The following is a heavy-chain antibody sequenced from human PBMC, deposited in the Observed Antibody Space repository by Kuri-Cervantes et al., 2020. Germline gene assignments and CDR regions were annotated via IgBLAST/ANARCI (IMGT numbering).Heavy chain of an antibody. CDR1: GFTFSSYG. V-gene: IGHV3-30*03. D-gene: IGHD2-8*01. J-gene: IGHJ2*01. CDR2: ISYDGSNK. CDR3: ARDHIVLGVDL. Sequence: LSLTCAASGFTFSSYGMHWVRQAPGKGLEWVAVISYDGSNKYYADSVKGRFTISRDNSKNTLYLQMNSLRAEDTAVYYCARDHIVLGVDLWGRGTLVTVSS.